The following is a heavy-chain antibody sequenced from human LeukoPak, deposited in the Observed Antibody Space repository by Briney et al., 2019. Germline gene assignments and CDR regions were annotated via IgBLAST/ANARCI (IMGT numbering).Heavy chain of an antibody. CDR1: GFTFSSYW. CDR2: IKQDGSEK. V-gene: IGHV3-7*01. CDR3: ARGYSSPSDAFDI. J-gene: IGHJ3*02. D-gene: IGHD6-19*01. Sequence: PGGSLRLSCAASGFTFSSYWMSWVRQAPGKGLEWVANIKQDGSEKYYVDSVKGRFTISRGNAKNSLYLQMNSLRAEDTAVYYCARGYSSPSDAFDIWGQGTMVTVSS.